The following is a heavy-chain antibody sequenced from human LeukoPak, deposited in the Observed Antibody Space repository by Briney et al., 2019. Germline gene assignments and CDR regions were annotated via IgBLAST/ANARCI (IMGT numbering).Heavy chain of an antibody. CDR2: IYFSGTT. V-gene: IGHV4-59*11. D-gene: IGHD2-2*02. CDR1: GGSISSHY. J-gene: IGHJ3*02. CDR3: ARARAYCSSTSCYIMGVGAFDI. Sequence: SETLSLTCTVSGGSISSHYWSWVRQPPGKGLEWRGYIYFSGTTNYNPALKSRVTISVDTSKTQSSLKLSSVTAADTAVYYCARARAYCSSTSCYIMGVGAFDIWGQGTMVTVSS.